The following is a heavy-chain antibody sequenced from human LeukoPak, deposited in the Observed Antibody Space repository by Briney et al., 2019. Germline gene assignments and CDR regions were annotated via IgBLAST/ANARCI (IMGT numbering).Heavy chain of an antibody. Sequence: GESLKISCKGSGYSFTSYWVSWVRQMPGKGLEWMGRIDPSDSYTNYSPSFQGHVTISADKSISTAYLQWSSLKASDTAMYYCASHDYYGSGSSTPGYYYGMDVWGQGTTVTVSS. V-gene: IGHV5-10-1*01. J-gene: IGHJ6*02. CDR2: IDPSDSYT. CDR1: GYSFTSYW. D-gene: IGHD3-10*01. CDR3: ASHDYYGSGSSTPGYYYGMDV.